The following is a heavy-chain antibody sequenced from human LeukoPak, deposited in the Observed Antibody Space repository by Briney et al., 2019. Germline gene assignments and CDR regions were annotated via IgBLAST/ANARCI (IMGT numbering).Heavy chain of an antibody. V-gene: IGHV4-38-2*02. CDR1: GGSISSGNY. D-gene: IGHD6-19*01. Sequence: SETLSLTCTVSGGSISSGNYWGWIRQPPGKGLEWIGSIFHTGSTYYNLSLKSRVTISVDTSKNQFSLKLSSVTAADTAVYYCARGGPRSSGWYRFWGQGTLVTVSS. CDR2: IFHTGST. CDR3: ARGGPRSSGWYRF. J-gene: IGHJ1*01.